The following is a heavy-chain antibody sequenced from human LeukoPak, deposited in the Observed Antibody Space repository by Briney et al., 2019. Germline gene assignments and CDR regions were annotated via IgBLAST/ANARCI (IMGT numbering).Heavy chain of an antibody. CDR3: ASIAARPRVFDY. J-gene: IGHJ4*02. D-gene: IGHD6-6*01. CDR1: GYSFTGYY. Sequence: ASVKVSCKSSGYSFTGYYIHWVRQPPGPGLELVGWINTNSGGTNSIQKFQGRVTMTRDTSISTAYMDLSRLRSDDTAVYYCASIAARPRVFDYWGQGNLVTVSS. CDR2: INTNSGGT. V-gene: IGHV1-2*02.